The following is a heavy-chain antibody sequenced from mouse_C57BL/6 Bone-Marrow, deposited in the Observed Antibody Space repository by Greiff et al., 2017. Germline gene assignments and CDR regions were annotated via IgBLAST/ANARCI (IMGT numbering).Heavy chain of an antibody. J-gene: IGHJ1*03. CDR2: IYPSDSET. CDR3: ARWYGYHWYFDG. D-gene: IGHD2-2*01. Sequence: VQLQQPGAELVRPGSSVKLSCKASGYTFTSYWMDWVKKRPGQGLEWIGNIYPSDSETHYNQKFKDKATLTVDKSSSNAYMQLSSLTSEDSAVYYCARWYGYHWYFDGWGTGTTVTVSS. V-gene: IGHV1-61*01. CDR1: GYTFTSYW.